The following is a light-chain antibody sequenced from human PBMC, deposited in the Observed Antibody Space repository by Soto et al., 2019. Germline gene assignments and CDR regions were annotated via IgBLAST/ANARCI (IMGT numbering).Light chain of an antibody. J-gene: IGLJ3*02. CDR2: EVS. CDR1: SSDVGGYNY. V-gene: IGLV2-14*01. Sequence: QSALTQPASVSGSPGLSITISCTGTSSDVGGYNYVSWYQQHPGKAPKLMIYEVSNRPSGVSNRFSGSKSGNTASLTISGLQAEDEADYYCSSYTSSSPHWVFGGGTKLTVL. CDR3: SSYTSSSPHWV.